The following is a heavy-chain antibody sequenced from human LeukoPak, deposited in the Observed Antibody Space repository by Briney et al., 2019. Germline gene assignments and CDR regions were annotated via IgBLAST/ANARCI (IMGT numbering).Heavy chain of an antibody. CDR1: GGSISSYY. J-gene: IGHJ3*02. CDR2: IYYRGST. D-gene: IGHD3-16*01. Sequence: AETLSLTCTVSGGSISSYYWSWIRQPAGKGLEGIGRIYYRGSTNYNPSLKRRVTMSVDTSKNQFSHKLSSVTAADTAVFYCARNVAVSDAFDIWGQGTMVTVSS. CDR3: ARNVAVSDAFDI. V-gene: IGHV4-4*07.